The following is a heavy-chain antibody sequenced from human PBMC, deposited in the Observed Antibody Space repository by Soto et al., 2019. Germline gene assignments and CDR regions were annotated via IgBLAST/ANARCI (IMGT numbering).Heavy chain of an antibody. CDR2: IYYTGST. CDR3: ASYSSGWYDVSF. V-gene: IGHV4-61*01. D-gene: IGHD6-19*01. Sequence: QVRLQESGPGLVKPSETLSLTCTVPGGSVSSGNYYWSWIRQPPGKRLEWIGYIYYTGSTNYNPSLKSRVPISVDPSKNQFSLKLSSVTAADTAVYYCASYSSGWYDVSFWGQGTLVTVSS. CDR1: GGSVSSGNYY. J-gene: IGHJ4*02.